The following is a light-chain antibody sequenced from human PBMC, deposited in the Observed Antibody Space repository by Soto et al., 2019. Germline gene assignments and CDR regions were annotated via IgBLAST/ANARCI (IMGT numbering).Light chain of an antibody. CDR1: SGHSTYI. V-gene: IGLV4-60*02. Sequence: QLVLTQSSSASASXXXXXKLTCILSSGHSTYIIAWHQQQPGKAPRFLMTLDRSGSYNRGSGVPDRFSGSSSGADRYLTISNLQFEDEGDYYCETWYSNTHKVFGGGTKLTVL. CDR2: LDRSGSY. J-gene: IGLJ3*02. CDR3: ETWYSNTHKV.